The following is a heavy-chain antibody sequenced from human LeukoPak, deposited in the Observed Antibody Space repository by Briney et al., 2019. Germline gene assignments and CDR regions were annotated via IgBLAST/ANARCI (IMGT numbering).Heavy chain of an antibody. J-gene: IGHJ5*02. Sequence: ASVKVSCKASGYTFTSYGISWVRQAPGQGLEWMGWISAYNGNTNYAQKLQGRVTMTTDTSTSTAYMELRSLRSDDTAVYYCARAEDYGGNSPEVPWGQGTLVTVSS. CDR1: GYTFTSYG. V-gene: IGHV1-18*01. CDR2: ISAYNGNT. CDR3: ARAEDYGGNSPEVP. D-gene: IGHD4-23*01.